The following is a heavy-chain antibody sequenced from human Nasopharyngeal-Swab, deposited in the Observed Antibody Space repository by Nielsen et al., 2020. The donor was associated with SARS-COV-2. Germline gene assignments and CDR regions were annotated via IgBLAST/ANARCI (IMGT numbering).Heavy chain of an antibody. J-gene: IGHJ5*02. CDR2: IWYDGSNK. D-gene: IGHD3-10*01. Sequence: LKISCAASGFTFSSYGMHWVRQAPGKGLEWVAVIWYDGSNKYYADSVKGRFTISRDNSKNTLYLQMNSLRAEDTAVYYCAPGLYYYGSGSSQNWFDPWGQGTLVTVSS. CDR3: APGLYYYGSGSSQNWFDP. V-gene: IGHV3-33*01. CDR1: GFTFSSYG.